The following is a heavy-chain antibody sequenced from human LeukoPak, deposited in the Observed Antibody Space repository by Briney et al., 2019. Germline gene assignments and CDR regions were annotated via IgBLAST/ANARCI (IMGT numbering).Heavy chain of an antibody. CDR1: GYTFTSYG. CDR2: ISAYNGNT. CDR3: ARSPPPPYYYDSSGYPFDY. J-gene: IGHJ4*02. Sequence: ASVKVSCKASGYTFTSYGISWVRQAPGQGLEWMGWISAYNGNTNYAQKLQGRVTMTTDTSTSTAYMELRSLRSDDTAVYYCARSPPPPYYYDSSGYPFDYWGQGTLVTVSS. V-gene: IGHV1-18*01. D-gene: IGHD3-22*01.